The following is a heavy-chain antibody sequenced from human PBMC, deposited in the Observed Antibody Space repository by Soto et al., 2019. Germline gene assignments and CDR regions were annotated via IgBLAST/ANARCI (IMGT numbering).Heavy chain of an antibody. V-gene: IGHV1-69*13. Sequence: SVKVSCKASGGTFSSYAISWVRQAPGQGLEWMGGIIPIFGTANYAQKFQGRVTITADESTSTAYMELSSLRSEDTAVYYCASVLRFLEWLSAGFYYGMDVWGQGTTVTSP. CDR2: IIPIFGTA. J-gene: IGHJ6*02. CDR1: GGTFSSYA. D-gene: IGHD3-3*01. CDR3: ASVLRFLEWLSAGFYYGMDV.